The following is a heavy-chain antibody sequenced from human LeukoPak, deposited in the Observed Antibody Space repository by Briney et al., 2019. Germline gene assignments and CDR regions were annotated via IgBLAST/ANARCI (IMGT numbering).Heavy chain of an antibody. CDR2: ISSSGRTI. V-gene: IGHV3-48*03. D-gene: IGHD6-19*01. Sequence: GGSLRLSCAASGFTFSSYEMNWVRQAPGKGLEWVSYISSSGRTIYYEDSVKGRFSISRDNAKNSLYLQMNSLRAEDTAVYYCAREYSSGWYNYYYYYMDVWGKGTTVTVSS. J-gene: IGHJ6*03. CDR3: AREYSSGWYNYYYYYMDV. CDR1: GFTFSSYE.